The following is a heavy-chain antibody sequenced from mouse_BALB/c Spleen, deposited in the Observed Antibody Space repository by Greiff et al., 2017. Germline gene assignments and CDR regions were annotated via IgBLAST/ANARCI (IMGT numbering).Heavy chain of an antibody. J-gene: IGHJ4*01. CDR2: ISYSGST. Sequence: VQLKESGPSLVKPSQTLSLTCSVTGDSITSGYWNWIRKFPGNKLEYMGYISYSGSTYYNPSLKSRISITRDTSKNQYYLQLNSVTTEDTATYYCARSYYYGSLYYYAMDYWGQGTSVTVSS. CDR1: GDSITSGY. V-gene: IGHV3-8*02. CDR3: ARSYYYGSLYYYAMDY. D-gene: IGHD1-1*01.